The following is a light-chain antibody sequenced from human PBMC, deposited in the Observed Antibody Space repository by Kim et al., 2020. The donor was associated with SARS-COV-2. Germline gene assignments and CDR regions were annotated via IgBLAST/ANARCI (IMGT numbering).Light chain of an antibody. CDR3: QKYSSAPWT. CDR1: QGISNF. V-gene: IGKV1-27*01. Sequence: ASGGDRFTMSGRTSQGISNFLAWYQQIPGKLPNLLIYSASTLQSGVSSRFSGSGSGTDFSLSICSLQPEGGATYFWQKYSSAPWTFGQGTKVEIK. CDR2: SAS. J-gene: IGKJ1*01.